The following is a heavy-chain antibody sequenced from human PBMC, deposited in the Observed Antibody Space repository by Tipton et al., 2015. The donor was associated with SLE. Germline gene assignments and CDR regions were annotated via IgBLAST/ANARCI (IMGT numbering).Heavy chain of an antibody. J-gene: IGHJ6*03. CDR3: ARENEADYFYYMDV. D-gene: IGHD1-1*01. CDR2: ISRSGSST. CDR1: GFTFSTYD. V-gene: IGHV3-48*03. Sequence: GSLRLSCAASGFTFSTYDMNWVRQAPGKGLEWVSYISRSGSSTYYADSVKGRFTVSRDNSQNSLYLQLNSLRAEDTAVYYCARENEADYFYYMDVWGNGTTVAVSS.